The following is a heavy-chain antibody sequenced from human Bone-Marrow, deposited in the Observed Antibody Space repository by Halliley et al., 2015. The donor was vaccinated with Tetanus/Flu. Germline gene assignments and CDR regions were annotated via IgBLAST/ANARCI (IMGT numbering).Heavy chain of an antibody. D-gene: IGHD2-8*02. V-gene: IGHV3-30-3*01. J-gene: IGHJ5*02. Sequence: SLRLSCAVSGFTINSFATHWVRQAPGKGLEWVAVISYDGSNEFYADSMKGRFTLYRDNSQNTLDLQMNSLRVEDTAVYYCAKDGIAEGGVNWFDPWGQGTLVTVSS. CDR2: ISYDGSNE. CDR1: GFTINSFA. CDR3: AKDGIAEGGVNWFDP.